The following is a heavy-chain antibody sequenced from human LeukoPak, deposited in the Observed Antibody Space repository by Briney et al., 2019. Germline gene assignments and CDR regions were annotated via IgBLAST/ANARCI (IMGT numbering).Heavy chain of an antibody. CDR3: AKDPLPVPAAITFDY. J-gene: IGHJ4*02. Sequence: GGSLRLSCAASGFTFSSYAMSWVRQAPGKGLEWVSAISGSGGSTYYADSVKGRFTISRDNSKNTLYLQMNSLRAEDTAVYYCAKDPLPVPAAITFDYWGQGTLVTVSS. D-gene: IGHD2-2*01. CDR1: GFTFSSYA. CDR2: ISGSGGST. V-gene: IGHV3-23*01.